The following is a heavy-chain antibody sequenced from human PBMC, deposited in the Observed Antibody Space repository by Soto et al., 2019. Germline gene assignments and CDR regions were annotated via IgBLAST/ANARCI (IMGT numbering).Heavy chain of an antibody. CDR1: SGSISTYY. D-gene: IGHD4-17*01. J-gene: IGHJ3*02. Sequence: QVQLQESGPGLVKPSETLSLTCTVSSGSISTYYWSWIRQPPGKGLEWIGYVYYSGYTNYNPSLKSRVTISVDTSKNQFSLKLTSVTATDTAVYYCVRSLYGDYSWEASDIWGQGTMVTVSS. V-gene: IGHV4-59*01. CDR3: VRSLYGDYSWEASDI. CDR2: VYYSGYT.